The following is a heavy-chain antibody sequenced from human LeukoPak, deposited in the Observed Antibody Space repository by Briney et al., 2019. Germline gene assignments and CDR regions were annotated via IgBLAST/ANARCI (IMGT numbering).Heavy chain of an antibody. CDR2: IYYSGST. CDR1: GGSISSSSYY. D-gene: IGHD3-22*01. V-gene: IGHV4-39*07. J-gene: IGHJ6*03. CDR3: ARETYYYDSSGLPHYYMDV. Sequence: PSETLSLTCTVSGGSISSSSYYWGWIRQPPGKGLEWIGSIYYSGSTYYNPSLRSRVTISVDTSENQFSLKLSSVTAADTAVYYFARETYYYDSSGLPHYYMDVWGKGTTATVSS.